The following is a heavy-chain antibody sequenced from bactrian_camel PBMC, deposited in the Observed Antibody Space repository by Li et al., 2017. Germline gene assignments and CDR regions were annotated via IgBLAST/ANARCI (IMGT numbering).Heavy chain of an antibody. CDR3: AARYSLCSNGGRLSFPY. D-gene: IGHD2*01. V-gene: IGHV3S1*01. CDR1: GYTDC. Sequence: HVQLVESGGGSVQAEGSLRLSCAVSGYTDCMAWFRQVPGRERERVASIYPAAGSTTYAEAVKGRFIISQDNAKNTLYLQMNSLKPEDTAMYYCAARYSLCSNGGRLSFPYWGRGTQVTVS. J-gene: IGHJ4*01. CDR2: IYPAAGST.